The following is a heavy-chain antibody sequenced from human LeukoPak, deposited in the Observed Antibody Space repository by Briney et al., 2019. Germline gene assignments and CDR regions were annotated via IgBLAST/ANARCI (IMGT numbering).Heavy chain of an antibody. J-gene: IGHJ3*02. CDR3: ARAEEVAGSELLWFGELLFDAFDI. CDR1: GGSISSYY. D-gene: IGHD3-10*01. Sequence: SETLSLTCTVSGGSISSYYWSRIRQPPGKGLEWIGYIYYSGSTNYNPSLKSRVTISVDTSKNQFSLKLSSVTAADTAVYYCARAEEVAGSELLWFGELLFDAFDIWGQGTMVTVSS. CDR2: IYYSGST. V-gene: IGHV4-59*01.